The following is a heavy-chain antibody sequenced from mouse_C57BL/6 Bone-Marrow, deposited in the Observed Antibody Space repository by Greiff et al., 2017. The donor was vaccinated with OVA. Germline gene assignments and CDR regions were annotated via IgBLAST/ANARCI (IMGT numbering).Heavy chain of an antibody. D-gene: IGHD1-1*01. V-gene: IGHV2-5*01. J-gene: IGHJ1*03. CDR2: IWRGGST. Sequence: VQLQQSGPGLVQPSQSLSITCTVSGFSLTSYGVHWVRQSPGKGLEWLGVIWRGGSTDYNAAFMSRLSITKDNSKSHVFFKMNSLQADDTAIYYCAKNWDTTVVARGGDWYFDVWGTGTTVTVSS. CDR3: AKNWDTTVVARGGDWYFDV. CDR1: GFSLTSYG.